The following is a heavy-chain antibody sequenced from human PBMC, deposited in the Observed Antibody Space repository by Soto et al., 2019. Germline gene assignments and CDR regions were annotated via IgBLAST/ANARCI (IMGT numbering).Heavy chain of an antibody. CDR1: GGSISSYY. CDR3: ARGSRDVLLWFGEFFPFDY. CDR2: IYYSGST. V-gene: IGHV4-59*01. J-gene: IGHJ4*02. Sequence: SETLSLTCTVSGGSISSYYWSWIRQPPGKGLEWIGYIYYSGSTNYNPSLKSRVTISVDTSKNQFSLKLSSVTAADTAVYYCARGSRDVLLWFGEFFPFDYWGQGTLVTVS. D-gene: IGHD3-10*01.